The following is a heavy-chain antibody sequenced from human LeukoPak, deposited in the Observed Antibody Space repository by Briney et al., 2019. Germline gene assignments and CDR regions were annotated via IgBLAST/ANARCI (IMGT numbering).Heavy chain of an antibody. V-gene: IGHV3-21*01. Sequence: GGSLRLSCVASGFAFSDDSMNWVRQPPGKGLEWVSSISSTSKYIYYADSVKGRFTISRDNAMNSLFLQMNNLRVDDSAVYYCAREYTAMAYDYWGQGNLVTVSS. D-gene: IGHD5-18*01. J-gene: IGHJ4*02. CDR3: AREYTAMAYDY. CDR1: GFAFSDDS. CDR2: ISSTSKYI.